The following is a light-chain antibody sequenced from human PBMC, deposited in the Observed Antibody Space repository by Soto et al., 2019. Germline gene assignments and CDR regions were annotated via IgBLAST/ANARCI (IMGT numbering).Light chain of an antibody. CDR1: SSNIGTGYD. J-gene: IGLJ1*01. V-gene: IGLV1-40*01. CDR2: ANS. Sequence: QSVLTQPPSVSGAPGQRVSISCTGSSSNIGTGYDVHWYQQLPGTAPKLLIYANSNRPSGVPDRFSASKSGTSASLVITGLQPEDEADYYCQSYDSSLSGYVFGTGTKLTVL. CDR3: QSYDSSLSGYV.